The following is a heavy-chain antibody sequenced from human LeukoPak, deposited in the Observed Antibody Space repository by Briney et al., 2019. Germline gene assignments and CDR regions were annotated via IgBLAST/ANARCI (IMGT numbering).Heavy chain of an antibody. CDR2: ITNSGGGP. J-gene: IGHJ4*02. Sequence: GGSLRLSCAASGFTFGDYAMHWVRQAPGKGLGWVSGITNSGGGPSSADSVKGRFTISRDNSKNTLYLQMNSLRVEDTAVYYCAKDGRSSAPHWGQGTLVTVSS. V-gene: IGHV3-23*01. CDR3: AKDGRSSAPH. CDR1: GFTFGDYA. D-gene: IGHD6-6*01.